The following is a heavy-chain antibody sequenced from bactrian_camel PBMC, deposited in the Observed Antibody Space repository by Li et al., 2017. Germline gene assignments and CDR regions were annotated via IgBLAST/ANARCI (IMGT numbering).Heavy chain of an antibody. V-gene: IGHV3S26*01. J-gene: IGHJ6*01. CDR3: AAGSPYDCSSGSPIRFFGY. CDR2: IDRFGRT. Sequence: VQLVESGGGSVQAGGSLRLSCEASRYTYNRNCMGWFRQAPGKEREGVAAIDRFGRTSYADSVKGRFTISKDNAKNTLYLQMNSLKPEDTAMYYCAAGSPYDCSSGSPIRFFGYWGQGTQVTVS. D-gene: IGHD3*01. CDR1: RYTYNRNC.